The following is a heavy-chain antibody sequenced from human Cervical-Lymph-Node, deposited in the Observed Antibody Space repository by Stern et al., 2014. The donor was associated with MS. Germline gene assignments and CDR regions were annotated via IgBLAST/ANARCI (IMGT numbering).Heavy chain of an antibody. Sequence: VQLVESGGGLVQPGRSLRLSCSASGFTFDDYGMHWGRQGPGKGLEWVPGISWNSGSIDYADSVKGRFTISRDNAKNSLYLQMNNLRAEDTAMYFCAKDLANGVGYYYGMDMWGQGTTVAVSS. D-gene: IGHD2-8*01. CDR1: GFTFDDYG. J-gene: IGHJ6*02. CDR3: AKDLANGVGYYYGMDM. V-gene: IGHV3-9*01. CDR2: ISWNSGSI.